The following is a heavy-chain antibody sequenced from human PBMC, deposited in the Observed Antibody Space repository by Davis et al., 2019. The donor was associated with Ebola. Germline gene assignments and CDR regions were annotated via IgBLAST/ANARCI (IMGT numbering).Heavy chain of an antibody. V-gene: IGHV3-66*01. Sequence: GGSLRLSCAASGFTVSSNYMSWVRQAPGKGLEWVSVIYSGGSTYYADSVKGRFTISRDNSKNTLYLQMNSLRAEDTAVYYCARGGDYGGKGQNEDYWGQGTLVTVSS. J-gene: IGHJ4*02. CDR1: GFTVSSNY. CDR3: ARGGDYGGKGQNEDY. D-gene: IGHD4-23*01. CDR2: IYSGGST.